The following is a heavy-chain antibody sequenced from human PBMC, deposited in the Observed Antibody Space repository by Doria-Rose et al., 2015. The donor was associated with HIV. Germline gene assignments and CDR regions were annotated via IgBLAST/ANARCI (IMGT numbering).Heavy chain of an antibody. J-gene: IGHJ4*02. D-gene: IGHD6-13*01. V-gene: IGHV2-26*01. CDR1: GVSLSSPGMG. Sequence: QVTLKESGPVLVKPTETLTLTCTVSGVSLSSPGMGVSWIRQPPGKALEWLANIFSDDERSYKTSLKSRLTNFRCTSKSQVVLTMTDMDPVDTATYYCARIKSSRWYHKYYFDFWGQRTLVIVSA. CDR3: ARIKSSRWYHKYYFDF. CDR2: IFSDDER.